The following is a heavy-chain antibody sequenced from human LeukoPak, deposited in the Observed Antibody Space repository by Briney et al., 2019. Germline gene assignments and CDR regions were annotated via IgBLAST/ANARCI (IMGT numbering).Heavy chain of an antibody. CDR2: INHSGST. J-gene: IGHJ6*03. CDR1: GGSFSGYY. V-gene: IGHV4-34*01. Sequence: SSETLSLTCAVYGGSFSGYYWSWIRQPPGKGLEWIGEINHSGSTNYNPSLKSRVTISVDTSKNQFSLKLSSVTAADTAVYYCARRTSMVRGVIGFYYYYMDVWGKGTTVTISS. D-gene: IGHD3-10*01. CDR3: ARRTSMVRGVIGFYYYYMDV.